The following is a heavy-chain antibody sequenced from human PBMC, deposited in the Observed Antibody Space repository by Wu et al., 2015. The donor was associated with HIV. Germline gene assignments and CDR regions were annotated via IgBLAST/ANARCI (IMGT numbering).Heavy chain of an antibody. V-gene: IGHV1-8*03. CDR2: MNPNSGNT. Sequence: VQLVRSGAEVKKPGASVKVSCKASGYTFTSYDINWVRQATGQGLEWMGWMNPNSGNTGYAQKFQGRVTITRNTSISTAYMELSSLRSEDTAVYYCARGYKGYSSGWYYAVGGRVGAFDIWGQGTMVTVSS. CDR3: ARGYKGYSSGWYYAVGGRVGAFDI. D-gene: IGHD6-19*01. J-gene: IGHJ3*02. CDR1: GYTFTSYD.